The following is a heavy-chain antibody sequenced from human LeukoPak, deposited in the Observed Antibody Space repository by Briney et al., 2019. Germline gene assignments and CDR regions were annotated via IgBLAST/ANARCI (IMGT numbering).Heavy chain of an antibody. V-gene: IGHV1-46*01. J-gene: IGHJ6*03. D-gene: IGHD6-13*01. CDR3: ARDSGYSSSWFNYYYYMDV. Sequence: ASVKVSCKASGYTFTGYYMHWVRQAPGQGLEWMGIINPSGGSTSYAQKFQGRVTMTRDTSTSTVYMELSSLRSEDTAVYYCARDSGYSSSWFNYYYYMDVWGKGTTVTISS. CDR1: GYTFTGYY. CDR2: INPSGGST.